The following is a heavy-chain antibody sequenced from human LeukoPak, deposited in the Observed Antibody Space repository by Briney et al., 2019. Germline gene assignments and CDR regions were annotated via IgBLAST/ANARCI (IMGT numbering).Heavy chain of an antibody. D-gene: IGHD6-6*01. V-gene: IGHV3-21*01. CDR3: AREVAGSSSPFDY. Sequence: GGSLRLSCAASGFTFSSYSMNWVRQAPGKGLEWVSSISSSSSYIYYADSVKGRFTISRDNAKDSLYLQMNSLRAEDTAVYYCAREVAGSSSPFDYWGQGTLVTVSS. J-gene: IGHJ4*02. CDR2: ISSSSSYI. CDR1: GFTFSSYS.